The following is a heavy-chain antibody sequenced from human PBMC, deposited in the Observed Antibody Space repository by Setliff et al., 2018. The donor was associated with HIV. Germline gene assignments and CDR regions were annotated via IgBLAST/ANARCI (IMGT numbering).Heavy chain of an antibody. J-gene: IGHJ3*02. CDR1: GFSFRNSFYN. Sequence: SETLSLTCNVSGFSFRNSFYNWGWIRQPPGKGLEWIGYIYYSGSTNYNPSLKSRATMSVDTSNNRFSLKLSSVTALDTAVYYCAKTVVGDSYALPNDGFDIWGQGT. V-gene: IGHV4-39*07. D-gene: IGHD3-16*01. CDR2: IYYSGST. CDR3: AKTVVGDSYALPNDGFDI.